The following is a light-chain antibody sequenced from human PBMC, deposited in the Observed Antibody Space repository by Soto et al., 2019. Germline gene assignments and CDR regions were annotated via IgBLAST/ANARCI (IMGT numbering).Light chain of an antibody. J-gene: IGKJ1*01. CDR1: QSLVYSDGIAY. Sequence: DVVMTQSPLSLPVTLGQPASISCRSSQSLVYSDGIAYLSWFQQRPGQSPRRLIYKASNRDSGVPAIFSGRGSGTDFTLQINRVEAEDFGVYYCMQGTRWPPTLCRGTRVEIK. V-gene: IGKV2-30*01. CDR2: KAS. CDR3: MQGTRWPPT.